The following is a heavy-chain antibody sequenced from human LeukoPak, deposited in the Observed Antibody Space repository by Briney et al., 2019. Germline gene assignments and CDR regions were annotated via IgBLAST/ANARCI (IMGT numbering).Heavy chain of an antibody. CDR3: AKDAFRAAAGSDAFDI. CDR2: IRYDGSNK. J-gene: IGHJ3*02. D-gene: IGHD6-13*01. Sequence: GGSLRLSCAASEFTFSSYAIHWVRQAPGKGLEWVAFIRYDGSNKYYADSVKGRFTISRDNSKNTLYLQMNSLRAEDTAVYYCAKDAFRAAAGSDAFDIWGQGTMVTVSS. V-gene: IGHV3-30*02. CDR1: EFTFSSYA.